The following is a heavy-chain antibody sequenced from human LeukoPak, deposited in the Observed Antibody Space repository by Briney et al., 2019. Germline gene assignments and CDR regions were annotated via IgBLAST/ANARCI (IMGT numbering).Heavy chain of an antibody. CDR1: GFTFSSHW. D-gene: IGHD3-10*01. CDR3: ARVGGSYGIDH. V-gene: IGHV3-74*01. CDR2: NISDGSST. J-gene: IGHJ4*02. Sequence: GSLRLSCVASGFTFSSHWMVWVRQAPGKGLVWVSRNISDGSSTNYADSVQGRFTISRDNAKNTLYLQMNSLRAEDTAVYYCARVGGSYGIDHWGQGTLVTVSS.